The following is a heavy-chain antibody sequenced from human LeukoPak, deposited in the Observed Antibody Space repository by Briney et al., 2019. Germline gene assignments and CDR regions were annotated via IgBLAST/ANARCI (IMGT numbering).Heavy chain of an antibody. CDR3: AKCSSTSCPLYYFDY. D-gene: IGHD2-2*01. CDR2: ISGSGGST. CDR1: GFTFSSYA. V-gene: IGHV3-23*01. Sequence: GGSLRLSCAASGFTFSSYAMSWVRQAPGKGLEWVSAISGSGGSTYYAESVKGRFTISRDNSKSTLYLQMNSLRAEDTAVYYCAKCSSTSCPLYYFDYWGQGTLVTVSS. J-gene: IGHJ4*02.